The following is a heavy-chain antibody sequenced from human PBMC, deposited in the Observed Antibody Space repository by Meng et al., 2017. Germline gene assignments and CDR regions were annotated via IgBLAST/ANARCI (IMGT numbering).Heavy chain of an antibody. D-gene: IGHD3-22*01. CDR2: ISSSSSYV. V-gene: IGHV3-21*01. Sequence: GESLKISCAASGFTFSSYSMNWVRQAPGKGLEWVSSISSSSSYVYYADSVKGRSTISRDNAKNSLYLQMNSLRAEDTAVYYCAREGFLLVVADDAFDIWGQGTMVTVSS. CDR1: GFTFSSYS. J-gene: IGHJ3*02. CDR3: AREGFLLVVADDAFDI.